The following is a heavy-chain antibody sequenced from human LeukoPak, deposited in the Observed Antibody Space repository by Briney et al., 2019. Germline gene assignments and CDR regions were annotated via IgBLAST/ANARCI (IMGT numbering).Heavy chain of an antibody. V-gene: IGHV4-4*07. CDR1: GGSISSLY. D-gene: IGHD4-23*01. CDR3: GGGPVTARGQFDY. CDR2: IYASGGT. J-gene: IGHJ4*02. Sequence: SETLSLTCTVSGGSISSLYWSWIRHSADNGLEWIGRIYASGGTNYNPSLKSRVTVSIDTSGNQVSMQVKSVTAADTDVYFCGGGPVTARGQFDYWGQGMLVSVSS.